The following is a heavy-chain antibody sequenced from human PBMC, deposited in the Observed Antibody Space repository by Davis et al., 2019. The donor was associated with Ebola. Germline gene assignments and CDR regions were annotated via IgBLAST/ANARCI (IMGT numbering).Heavy chain of an antibody. V-gene: IGHV3-7*01. Sequence: GESLKISCAASGFTFSSYWMSWVRQAPGKGLEWVANIKQDGSEKYYVDSVKGRFTISRDNSKNTLYLQMNSLRAEDTAVYYCAKWRGIAAAMLVDYYYGMDVWGQGTTVTVSS. J-gene: IGHJ6*02. CDR1: GFTFSSYW. CDR3: AKWRGIAAAMLVDYYYGMDV. CDR2: IKQDGSEK. D-gene: IGHD6-13*01.